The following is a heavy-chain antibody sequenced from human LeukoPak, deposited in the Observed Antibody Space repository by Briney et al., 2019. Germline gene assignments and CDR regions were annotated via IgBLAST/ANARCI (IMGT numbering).Heavy chain of an antibody. V-gene: IGHV3-23*01. Sequence: PGASLRLSCAASRFTFSTYAMTWVRQAPGKGLEWVSSISGSGGTTYYADSVKGRFTISRDNSKNTLYLQMNSLRAEDTAVYYCAIHSSSWFPYGMDVWGQGTTVTVSS. D-gene: IGHD6-13*01. J-gene: IGHJ6*02. CDR3: AIHSSSWFPYGMDV. CDR2: ISGSGGTT. CDR1: RFTFSTYA.